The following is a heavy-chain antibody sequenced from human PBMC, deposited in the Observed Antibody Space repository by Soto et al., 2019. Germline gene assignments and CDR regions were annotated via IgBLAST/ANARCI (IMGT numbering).Heavy chain of an antibody. V-gene: IGHV3-33*01. Sequence: QVQLVESGGGVVQPGRSLRLSCAASGFPFSSYGMNWVRQAPGKGQEWVAIIWYDGSDKYYSDSVKGRFTISRDNTKNTLYLQMNSLGGEDTAIYYCARGGLAGGYEFDYWGQGTLVTVSS. CDR3: ARGGLAGGYEFDY. J-gene: IGHJ4*02. CDR2: IWYDGSDK. CDR1: GFPFSSYG. D-gene: IGHD5-12*01.